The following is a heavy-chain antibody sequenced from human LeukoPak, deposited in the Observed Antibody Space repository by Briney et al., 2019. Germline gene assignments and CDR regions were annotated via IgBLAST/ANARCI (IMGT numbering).Heavy chain of an antibody. D-gene: IGHD3-3*01. Sequence: PGGSLRLSCAVSGSAFSSHNFHWVRQAPGKGLEWVSFISRNSRTTYYADSVKGRFTISRDDAKNLVYLQMNSLGAEDTAVYYCARDSITIFGVVIIPPLDVWGKGTTVTVSS. CDR3: ARDSITIFGVVIIPPLDV. CDR1: GSAFSSHN. J-gene: IGHJ6*04. CDR2: ISRNSRTT. V-gene: IGHV3-48*04.